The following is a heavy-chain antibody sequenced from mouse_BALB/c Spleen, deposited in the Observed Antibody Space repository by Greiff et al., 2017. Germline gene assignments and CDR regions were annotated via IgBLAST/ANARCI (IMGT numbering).Heavy chain of an antibody. J-gene: IGHJ4*01. CDR1: GFSLTSYG. D-gene: IGHD2-4*01. CDR3: ARNYDYYYAMDY. V-gene: IGHV2-2*02. CDR2: IWSGGST. Sequence: QVHVKQTGPGLVQPSQSLSITCTVSGFSLTSYGVHWVRQSPGKGLEWLGVIWSGGSTDYNAAFISRLSISKDNSKSQVFFKMNSLQANDTAIYYCARNYDYYYAMDYWGQGTSVTVSS.